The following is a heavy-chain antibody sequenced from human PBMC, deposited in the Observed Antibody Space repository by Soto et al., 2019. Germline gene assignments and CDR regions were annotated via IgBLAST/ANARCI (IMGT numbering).Heavy chain of an antibody. CDR2: IKQDGSEK. V-gene: IGHV3-7*01. D-gene: IGHD2-2*01. Sequence: GGSLRLSCAASGFTFSSYWMSWVRQAPGKGLEWVANIKQDGSEKYYVDSVKGRFTISRDNAKNSLYLQMNSLRAEDTAVYYCAREDCSSTSCSRGYYYYMDVWGKGTTVTVSS. CDR3: AREDCSSTSCSRGYYYYMDV. CDR1: GFTFSSYW. J-gene: IGHJ6*03.